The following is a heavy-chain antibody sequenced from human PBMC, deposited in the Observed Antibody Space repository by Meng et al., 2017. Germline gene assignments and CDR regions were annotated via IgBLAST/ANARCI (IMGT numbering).Heavy chain of an antibody. J-gene: IGHJ4*02. Sequence: EVQLGESGGGLVQPGGSLRLSCAVSGFTFNNYWMHWVRQVPGKGLVWVSRISGDGSITNYADSVKGRFTISRDNAKNTLYLQMNSLRPEDTAVYYCLDEAPRSDYWGQGSLVTVSS. CDR1: GFTFNNYW. CDR2: ISGDGSIT. CDR3: LDEAPRSDY. V-gene: IGHV3-74*01. D-gene: IGHD1-1*01.